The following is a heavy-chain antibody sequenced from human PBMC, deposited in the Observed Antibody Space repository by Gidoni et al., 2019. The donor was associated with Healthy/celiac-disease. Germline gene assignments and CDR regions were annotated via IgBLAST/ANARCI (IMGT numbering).Heavy chain of an antibody. CDR1: GFTFSSYW. Sequence: EVQLVESGGGLVQPGGSLRLSCAASGFTFSSYWMSWVRQAPGKGLEWVANIKQDGSEKYYVDSVKGRFTISRDNAKNSLYLQMNSLRAEDTAVYYCARGPRIAVAGHNYFDYWGQGTLVTVSS. J-gene: IGHJ4*02. CDR3: ARGPRIAVAGHNYFDY. V-gene: IGHV3-7*01. CDR2: IKQDGSEK. D-gene: IGHD6-19*01.